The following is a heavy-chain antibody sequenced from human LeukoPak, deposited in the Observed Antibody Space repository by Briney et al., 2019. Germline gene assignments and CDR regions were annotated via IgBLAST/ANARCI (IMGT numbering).Heavy chain of an antibody. CDR3: ARARCSSTSCYGANYYGMDV. CDR1: GGSISSSNW. CDR2: SYHSGST. V-gene: IGHV4-4*02. Sequence: SETLSLTCAVSGGSISSSNWWSWVRQPPGKGLEWIGESYHSGSTNYNPSLKSRVTISVDKSKNQFSLKLSSVTAADTAVYYCARARCSSTSCYGANYYGMDVWGKGTTVTVSS. D-gene: IGHD2-2*01. J-gene: IGHJ6*04.